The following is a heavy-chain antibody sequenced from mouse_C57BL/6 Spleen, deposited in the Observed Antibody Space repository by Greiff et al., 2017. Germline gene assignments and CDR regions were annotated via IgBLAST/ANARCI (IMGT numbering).Heavy chain of an antibody. CDR1: GYSITSGYY. Sequence: VQLKQSGPGLVKPSQSLSLTCSVTGYSITSGYYWNWIRQFPGNKLEWMGYISYDGSNNYNPSLKNRISITRDTSKNQFFLKLNSVTTEDTATYYCARERYSNWYFDVWGTGTTVTVSS. CDR2: ISYDGSN. V-gene: IGHV3-6*01. D-gene: IGHD2-5*01. CDR3: ARERYSNWYFDV. J-gene: IGHJ1*03.